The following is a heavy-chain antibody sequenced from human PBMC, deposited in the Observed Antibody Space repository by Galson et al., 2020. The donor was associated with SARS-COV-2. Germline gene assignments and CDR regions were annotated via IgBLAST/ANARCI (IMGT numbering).Heavy chain of an antibody. CDR1: SGSIRSGDYI. J-gene: IGHJ6*03. CDR3: ARGDYGDSMYYYYMDV. Sequence: SQTLSLTCTVSSGSIRSGDYIWSWIRQPPGKGLEWIGYIFHTGGAYYNPSLKSRVSLSVDPSKNQFSLTLSPVTAADTAVYYCARGDYGDSMYYYYMDVWGKGTTVTVSS. CDR2: IFHTGGA. D-gene: IGHD4-17*01. V-gene: IGHV4-30-4*08.